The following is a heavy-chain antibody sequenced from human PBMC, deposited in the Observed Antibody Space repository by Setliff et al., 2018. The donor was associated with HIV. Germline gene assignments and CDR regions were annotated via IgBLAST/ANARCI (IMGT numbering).Heavy chain of an antibody. J-gene: IGHJ3*01. Sequence: VIPSETLSLTCTVSGDFSNIQWWTWMRQSPGLGLQWIGSIHHSGSTYYNPSLKSRVTISVDTSKSQFSLKLTSVTAADTAVYYCARSIKAALRAGAFDVWGQGTMVTVSS. CDR1: GDFSNIQW. D-gene: IGHD2-15*01. CDR2: IHHSGST. V-gene: IGHV4-59*11. CDR3: ARSIKAALRAGAFDV.